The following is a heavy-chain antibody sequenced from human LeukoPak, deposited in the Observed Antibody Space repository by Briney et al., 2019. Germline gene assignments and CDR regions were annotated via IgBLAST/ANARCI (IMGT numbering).Heavy chain of an antibody. CDR1: GFTFSSYE. D-gene: IGHD5-24*01. CDR2: ISSSGSTI. Sequence: GGSLRLSCAASGFTFSSYEMNWVRQAPGKGLEWVSYISSSGSTIYYADSVKGRFTISRDNAKNSLYLQMNSLRAEDTAVYYCARERRWLQFGYDAFDIWGQGTMVTVSS. CDR3: ARERRWLQFGYDAFDI. J-gene: IGHJ3*02. V-gene: IGHV3-48*03.